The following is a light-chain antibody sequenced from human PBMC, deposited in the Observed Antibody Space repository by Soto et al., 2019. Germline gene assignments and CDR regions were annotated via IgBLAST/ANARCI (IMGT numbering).Light chain of an antibody. Sequence: DIQMAQSPSTLSASVGDRVTITCRASQSISDWLAWYQQKPGNAPKLLIYKASTLETGVPSRFSGSGSGTEFTLTISSLQPDDFATYDCQQVNNYSWTLGQGTKVEIK. CDR1: QSISDW. V-gene: IGKV1-5*03. J-gene: IGKJ1*01. CDR2: KAS. CDR3: QQVNNYSWT.